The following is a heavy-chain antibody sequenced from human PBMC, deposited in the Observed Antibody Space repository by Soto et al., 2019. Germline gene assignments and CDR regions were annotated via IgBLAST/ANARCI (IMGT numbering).Heavy chain of an antibody. D-gene: IGHD3-16*01. CDR3: ARGFPNMITFGGVTSSFDI. J-gene: IGHJ3*02. CDR2: IYYSGST. CDR1: GGSISSGGYY. Sequence: QVQLQESGPGLVKPSQTLSLTCTVSGGSISSGGYYWSWIRQHPGKGLGWIGYIYYSGSTYYNPSLKSRVTISVDTSKNQFSLKLSSVTAADTAVYYCARGFPNMITFGGVTSSFDIWGQGTMVTVSS. V-gene: IGHV4-31*03.